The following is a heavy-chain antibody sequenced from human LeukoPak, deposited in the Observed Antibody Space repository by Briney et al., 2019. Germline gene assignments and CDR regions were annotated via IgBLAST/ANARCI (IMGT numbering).Heavy chain of an antibody. CDR1: GFTFSNYA. D-gene: IGHD6-19*01. CDR2: ISGSGGST. J-gene: IGHJ4*02. CDR3: ANEAAQQWLVIGY. V-gene: IGHV3-23*01. Sequence: PGGSLRLSCAASGFTFSNYAMNWVRQAPGKGLEWVSGISGSGGSTHYADSVKGRFTISRDNSKSTLYLQMNSLRVEDTAIYYCANEAAQQWLVIGYWGQGTLVTVSS.